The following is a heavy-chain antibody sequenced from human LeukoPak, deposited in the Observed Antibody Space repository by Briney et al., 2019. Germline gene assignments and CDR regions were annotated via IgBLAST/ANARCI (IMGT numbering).Heavy chain of an antibody. CDR3: ARDRAVTQDWVEFDP. Sequence: GGSLRLSCTASGFAFGSYTITWVRQAPGKGLEWVSSISSTGFYVYYADSVKGRFAISRDNAMNSLYLQMNRLRVEDTAVYFCARDRAVTQDWVEFDPWGQGTLVTVSS. D-gene: IGHD4-17*01. CDR2: ISSTGFYV. J-gene: IGHJ5*02. V-gene: IGHV3-21*01. CDR1: GFAFGSYT.